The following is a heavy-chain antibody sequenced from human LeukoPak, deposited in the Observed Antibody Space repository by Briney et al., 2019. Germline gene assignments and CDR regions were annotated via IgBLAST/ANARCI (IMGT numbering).Heavy chain of an antibody. V-gene: IGHV4-34*01. CDR1: GGSFSGYY. J-gene: IGHJ4*02. D-gene: IGHD3-22*01. CDR3: ARGPYYYDSSGQIDY. CDR2: INHSGST. Sequence: SETLSLTYAVYGGSFSGYYWSWIRQPPGKGLEWIGEINHSGSTNYNPSLKSRVTISVDTSKNQFSLKLSSVTAADTAVYYCARGPYYYDSSGQIDYWGQGTLVTVSS.